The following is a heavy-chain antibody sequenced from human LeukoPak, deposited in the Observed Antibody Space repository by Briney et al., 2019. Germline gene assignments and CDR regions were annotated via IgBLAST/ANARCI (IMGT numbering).Heavy chain of an antibody. D-gene: IGHD6-13*01. CDR1: GYTFTGYY. J-gene: IGHJ5*02. CDR2: INPNSGGT. Sequence: GASLKVSCKASGYTFTGYYMHWVRQAPGQRLERMGWINPNSGGTNYAQKFQGRVTMTRDTSISTAYMELSRPRSDDTAVYYCARRLIAAAGTADPWGQGTLVTVSS. V-gene: IGHV1-2*02. CDR3: ARRLIAAAGTADP.